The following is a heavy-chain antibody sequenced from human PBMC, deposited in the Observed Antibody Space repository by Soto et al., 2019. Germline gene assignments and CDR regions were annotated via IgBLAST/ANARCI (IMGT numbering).Heavy chain of an antibody. CDR2: ISYDGSNK. Sequence: GGSLRLSCAASGFSFSIYGMYWVRQAPGKGLEWVAAISYDGSNKYYADSVKGRFTISRDNSKNTLFLQMNSLRAEDTAVYYCAKPYSGSPPKNFDYWGQGTLVTVSS. D-gene: IGHD1-26*01. CDR3: AKPYSGSPPKNFDY. CDR1: GFSFSIYG. V-gene: IGHV3-30*18. J-gene: IGHJ4*02.